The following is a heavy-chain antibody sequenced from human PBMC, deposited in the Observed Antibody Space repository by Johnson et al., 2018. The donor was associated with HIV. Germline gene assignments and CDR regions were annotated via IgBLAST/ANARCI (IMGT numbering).Heavy chain of an antibody. CDR3: ARDDRIVGASMGAFDI. Sequence: VQLVESAGGVVHPGRSLRLSCAASGFTFDDYAMHWVRQAPGKGLEWVSGISWNSGSIGYADSVKGRFTISRDNAKNSLYLQVNSLRAEDTAVYYCARDDRIVGASMGAFDIWGQGTMVTVSS. CDR1: GFTFDDYA. V-gene: IGHV3-9*01. D-gene: IGHD1-26*01. CDR2: ISWNSGSI. J-gene: IGHJ3*02.